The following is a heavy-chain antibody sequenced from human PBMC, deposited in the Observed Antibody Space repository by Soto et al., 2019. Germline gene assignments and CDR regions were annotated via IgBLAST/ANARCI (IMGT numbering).Heavy chain of an antibody. CDR2: IWYDGSNK. D-gene: IGHD3-22*01. CDR3: AREPPPRYYYDSSGYSFDY. Sequence: PGGSLRLSCAASGFTFSSYGMHWVRQAPGKGLEWMAAIWYDGSNKYYADSVKGRFTISRDNSKNTLYLQMNSLRAEDTAVYYCAREPPPRYYYDSSGYSFDYWGQGTLVTVSS. CDR1: GFTFSSYG. V-gene: IGHV3-33*01. J-gene: IGHJ4*02.